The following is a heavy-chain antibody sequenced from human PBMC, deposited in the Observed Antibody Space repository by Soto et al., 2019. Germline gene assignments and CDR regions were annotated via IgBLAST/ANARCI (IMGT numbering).Heavy chain of an antibody. V-gene: IGHV4-31*03. D-gene: IGHD2-2*01. Sequence: QVQLQESGPGLVKPSQTLSLTCTVSGGSNIRDGYYWSWIRQHPGKGLEWIAYISYSGSSYSNPSLKSRVTISADTSKNQVSLRLTSVTAADTAVYFCARATPAGAADFWGQGTLVTVSS. CDR2: ISYSGSS. CDR1: GGSNIRDGYY. J-gene: IGHJ4*02. CDR3: ARATPAGAADF.